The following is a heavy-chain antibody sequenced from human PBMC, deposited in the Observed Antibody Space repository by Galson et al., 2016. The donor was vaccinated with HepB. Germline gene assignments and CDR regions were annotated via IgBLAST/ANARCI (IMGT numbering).Heavy chain of an antibody. CDR1: RFTFSLYG. Sequence: SLRLSCAASRFTFSLYGMQWVRQAPGKGLEWVAVVWFDGYTKFYADSVRGRFTVSRDSSRDTVDLQMNNLRAEDTAMYFCAREGYGDFDQIPNYYYYCLDVWGQGTTVTVSS. V-gene: IGHV3-33*01. D-gene: IGHD4-17*01. J-gene: IGHJ6*02. CDR2: VWFDGYTK. CDR3: AREGYGDFDQIPNYYYYCLDV.